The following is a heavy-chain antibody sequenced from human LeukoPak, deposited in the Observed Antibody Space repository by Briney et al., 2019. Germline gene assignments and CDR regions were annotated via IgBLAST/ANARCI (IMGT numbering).Heavy chain of an antibody. CDR1: GGSFSGYY. Sequence: SETLSPTCAVYGGSFSGYYWSWIRQPPGKGLEWIGEINYSGNTNYNPSLKSRVTISLDTSKNQFSLKLSSVTAADTAVYYYARETRDYYVSGNYYFDYWGQGTLVTVSS. J-gene: IGHJ4*02. CDR3: ARETRDYYVSGNYYFDY. V-gene: IGHV4-34*01. D-gene: IGHD3-10*01. CDR2: INYSGNT.